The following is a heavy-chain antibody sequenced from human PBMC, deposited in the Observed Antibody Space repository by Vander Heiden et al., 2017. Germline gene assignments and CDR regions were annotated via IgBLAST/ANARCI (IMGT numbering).Heavy chain of an antibody. V-gene: IGHV1-46*01. CDR1: GYTFTSDN. D-gene: IGHD2-15*01. J-gene: IGHJ6*02. Sequence: QVQLVQSGAEVKKTGASVKVSCRAPGYTFTSDNKHWERQAHGEGIEWMVIMNPSGGSTSYEQKYQGRVTMTRDTSTGTVYMELSSLRSEDTAVYYCARSGHCSGGSCYSYYYYGMDVWGQGTTVTVSS. CDR3: ARSGHCSGGSCYSYYYYGMDV. CDR2: MNPSGGST.